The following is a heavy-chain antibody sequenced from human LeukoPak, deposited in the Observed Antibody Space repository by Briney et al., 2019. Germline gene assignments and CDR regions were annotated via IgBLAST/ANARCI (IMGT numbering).Heavy chain of an antibody. CDR2: IYSGRST. V-gene: IGHV3-66*01. J-gene: IGHJ3*02. D-gene: IGHD3/OR15-3a*01. Sequence: GGSLRLSCAASGFTVSSNYMNWVRQAPGKGLEWVSVIYSGRSTYYADSVKGRFTISRDNSKNTLYLQMNSLRAEDTAVYYCARYGLGAHAFDIWGQGTMVTVSS. CDR3: ARYGLGAHAFDI. CDR1: GFTVSSNY.